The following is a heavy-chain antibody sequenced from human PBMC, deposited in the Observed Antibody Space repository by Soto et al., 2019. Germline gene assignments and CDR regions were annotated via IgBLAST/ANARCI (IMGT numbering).Heavy chain of an antibody. J-gene: IGHJ4*02. Sequence: EVQLVESGGGLVQPGGSLRLSCVGTGFTFSDHYMQWVRQAPGKGLEWVGRGRNKANGYTAEYAASVKGRCTISRDDSKNSVYLQMNNLKSEDTAMYYCARDGYGGGIHYLGDYWCQGSLVSV. V-gene: IGHV3-72*01. CDR1: GFTFSDHY. D-gene: IGHD2-21*01. CDR2: GRNKANGYTA. CDR3: ARDGYGGGIHYLGDY.